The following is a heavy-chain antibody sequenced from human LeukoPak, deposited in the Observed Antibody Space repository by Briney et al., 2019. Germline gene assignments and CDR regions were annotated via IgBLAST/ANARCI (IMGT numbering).Heavy chain of an antibody. Sequence: GGSLRLSCVASEFTFSTYSMNWVRQAPGKGLEWISYISSGSNTIYYADSVKGRFTISRDNAKNSLYLQMNSLRAEDMAVYYCARIVGATYYFDWWGQGTLVTVSS. CDR3: ARIVGATYYFDW. J-gene: IGHJ4*02. V-gene: IGHV3-48*01. CDR1: EFTFSTYS. CDR2: ISSGSNTI. D-gene: IGHD1-26*01.